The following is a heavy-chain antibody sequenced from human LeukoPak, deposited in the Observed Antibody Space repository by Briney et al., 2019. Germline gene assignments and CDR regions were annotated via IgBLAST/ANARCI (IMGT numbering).Heavy chain of an antibody. V-gene: IGHV4-59*01. CDR1: GGSISSYY. CDR3: ARENSSSSLDY. D-gene: IGHD6-6*01. Sequence: SGTLSLTCTVSGGSISSYYWSWIRQPPGKGLEWIGYIYYSGSTNYNPSLKSRVTISVDTSKNQFSLKLSSVTAADTAVYYCARENSSSSLDYWGQGTLVTVSS. J-gene: IGHJ4*02. CDR2: IYYSGST.